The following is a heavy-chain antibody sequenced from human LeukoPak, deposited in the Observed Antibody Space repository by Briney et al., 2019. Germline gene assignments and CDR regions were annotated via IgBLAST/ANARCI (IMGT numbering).Heavy chain of an antibody. D-gene: IGHD2-15*01. Sequence: GGSLRLSCAASGFTFSDYAMNWVRQAPGKGLEWVSVISGSGIPTYHADSVKGRFTISRDNAKNSLFLQMNSLRAEDTAVYYCARVLRYCSGGNCYSGGLGYMDVWGKGTTVTISS. V-gene: IGHV3-11*01. CDR2: ISGSGIPT. J-gene: IGHJ6*03. CDR3: ARVLRYCSGGNCYSGGLGYMDV. CDR1: GFTFSDYA.